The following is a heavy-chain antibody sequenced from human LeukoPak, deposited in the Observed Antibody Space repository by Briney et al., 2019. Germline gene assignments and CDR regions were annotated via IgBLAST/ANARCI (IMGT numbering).Heavy chain of an antibody. Sequence: GGSLRLSCAASGFTFSTYGMTWVRQAPGKGLEWISYISSSSDSIKYADSVKGRFTSSKDNAKNSLYLQMNSLRAEDTAVYYCARGGIQVSGIDEFDYWGQGTLVTVSS. CDR3: ARGGIQVSGIDEFDY. CDR1: GFTFSTYG. CDR2: ISSSSDSI. J-gene: IGHJ4*02. V-gene: IGHV3-48*04. D-gene: IGHD6-19*01.